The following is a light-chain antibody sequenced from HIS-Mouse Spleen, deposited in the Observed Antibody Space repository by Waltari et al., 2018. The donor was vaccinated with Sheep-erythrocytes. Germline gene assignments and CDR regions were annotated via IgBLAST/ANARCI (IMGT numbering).Light chain of an antibody. Sequence: QSALTQPASVSGSPGQSITISCTGTSSDVGSYNLVSWYQQHPGKAPKPMIYEGSKRPSGVSKRCSGSKSGNTASLTISGLQAEDEADYYCCSYAGSSTPWVFGGGTKLTVL. CDR2: EGS. CDR1: SSDVGSYNL. V-gene: IGLV2-23*01. J-gene: IGLJ3*02. CDR3: CSYAGSSTPWV.